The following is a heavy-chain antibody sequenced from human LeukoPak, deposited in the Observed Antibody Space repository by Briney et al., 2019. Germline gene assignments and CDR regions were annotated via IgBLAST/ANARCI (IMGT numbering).Heavy chain of an antibody. CDR2: INGDGKDT. J-gene: IGHJ4*02. CDR3: ARGSSSGWPDYFDH. Sequence: GGSLRLSCAASGSILSTYWMHWVRQVPGKGLLWVSRINGDGKDTPYADSVKGRFTISRDNAKNMLYLQMNSLRVEDTGVYYCARGSSSGWPDYFDHWGQGALVTVSS. CDR1: GSILSTYW. D-gene: IGHD6-19*01. V-gene: IGHV3-74*01.